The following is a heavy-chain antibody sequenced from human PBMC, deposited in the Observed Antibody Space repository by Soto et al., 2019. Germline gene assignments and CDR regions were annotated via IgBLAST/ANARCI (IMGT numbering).Heavy chain of an antibody. CDR3: ARDSGYGDYEAFVDV. V-gene: IGHV1-18*01. J-gene: IGHJ6*02. Sequence: GASVKVSCKASGYTFTSYGIIWVRQAPGQGLEWMGWISAYNGNTNYAQKLQGRVTMTTDTSTSTAYMELRSLRSDDTAVYYCARDSGYGDYEAFVDVWGQGTTVTVSS. D-gene: IGHD4-17*01. CDR1: GYTFTSYG. CDR2: ISAYNGNT.